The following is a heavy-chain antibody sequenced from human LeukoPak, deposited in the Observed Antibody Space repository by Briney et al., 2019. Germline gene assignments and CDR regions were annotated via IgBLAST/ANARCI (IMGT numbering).Heavy chain of an antibody. Sequence: ASVKVSCKASGGTFSSYAISWVRQAPGQGLECMGGIIPIFGTANYAQKFQGRVTITADKSTSTAYMELSSLRSEDTAVYYCARFRYCSGGSCYYRGYFDYWGQGTLVTVSS. J-gene: IGHJ4*02. CDR2: IIPIFGTA. CDR1: GGTFSSYA. CDR3: ARFRYCSGGSCYYRGYFDY. D-gene: IGHD2-15*01. V-gene: IGHV1-69*06.